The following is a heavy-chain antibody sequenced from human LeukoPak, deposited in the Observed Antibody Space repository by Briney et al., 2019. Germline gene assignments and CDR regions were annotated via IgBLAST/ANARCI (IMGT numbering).Heavy chain of an antibody. Sequence: SETLSLTCTVSGGSISSSSYYWGWIRQPPGKGLEWIGSIYYSGSTYYNPSLKSRVTISVDTSKNQFSLKLSSVTAADTAVYYCAREGYYNKAPDYWGQGTLVTVSS. V-gene: IGHV4-39*02. J-gene: IGHJ4*02. D-gene: IGHD3-22*01. CDR3: AREGYYNKAPDY. CDR2: IYYSGST. CDR1: GGSISSSSYY.